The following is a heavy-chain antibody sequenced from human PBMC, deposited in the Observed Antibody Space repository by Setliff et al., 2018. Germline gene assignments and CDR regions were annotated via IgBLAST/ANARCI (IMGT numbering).Heavy chain of an antibody. CDR3: VRERRTPSYSTSSGRTYQYNMDV. CDR2: IYHTGSA. J-gene: IGHJ6*03. D-gene: IGHD2-21*01. V-gene: IGHV4-4*02. Sequence: SETLSLTCAVSGGFFSSTNWWGWVRQSPGKGLEWIGEIYHTGSANYNPSLTGRVIISGDKSKSQFSLKLKSVTAADTALYYCVRERRTPSYSTSSGRTYQYNMDVWGKGTTVTVSS. CDR1: GGFFSSTNW.